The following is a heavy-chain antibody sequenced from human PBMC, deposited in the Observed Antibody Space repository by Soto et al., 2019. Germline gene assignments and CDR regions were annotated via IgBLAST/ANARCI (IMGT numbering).Heavy chain of an antibody. J-gene: IGHJ5*02. V-gene: IGHV1-69*02. CDR2: IIPILGIA. CDR1: GGTFSSYT. Sequence: RASVKVSCKASGGTFSSYTISWVRQAPGQGLEWMGRIIPILGIANYAQKFQGRVTITADKSTSTAYMELSSLRSEDTAVYYCARVEMATNSNWFDPWGQGTLVTVSS. D-gene: IGHD5-12*01. CDR3: ARVEMATNSNWFDP.